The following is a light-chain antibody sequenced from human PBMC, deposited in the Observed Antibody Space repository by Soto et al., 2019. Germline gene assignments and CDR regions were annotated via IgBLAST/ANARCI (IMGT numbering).Light chain of an antibody. Sequence: QSALTQPRSVSGSPGQSVTISCTRTGSDVGGYNYVSWYQQHPGKAPKLMIYEVSKWPSGISDRFSGSKSGNTASLTISGIQADDEADYYCCSYAGSFTWVFGGGTKLTVL. CDR3: CSYAGSFTWV. V-gene: IGLV2-11*01. CDR2: EVS. J-gene: IGLJ3*02. CDR1: GSDVGGYNY.